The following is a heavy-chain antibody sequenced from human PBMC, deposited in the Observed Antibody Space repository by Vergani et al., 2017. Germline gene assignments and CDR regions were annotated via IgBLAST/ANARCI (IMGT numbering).Heavy chain of an antibody. CDR2: IYPGDSDT. V-gene: IGHV5-51*01. D-gene: IGHD2-15*01. Sequence: VQLVQSGAEVKKPGESLKISCKGPGYSFTSYWIGWVRQMPGKGLEWMGIIYPGDSDTRYSPSFQGQVTISADKSISTAYLQWSSLKASDTAMYYCARRWVGYCSGGSCYGGWFDPWGQGTLVTVSS. J-gene: IGHJ5*02. CDR3: ARRWVGYCSGGSCYGGWFDP. CDR1: GYSFTSYW.